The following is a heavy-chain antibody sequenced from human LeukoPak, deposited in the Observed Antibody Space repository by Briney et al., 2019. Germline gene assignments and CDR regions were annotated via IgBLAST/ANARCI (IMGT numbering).Heavy chain of an antibody. CDR2: IIPIFGTA. V-gene: IGHV1-69*13. J-gene: IGHJ4*02. CDR1: GGTFSSYA. CDR3: AISYTGGLRYFDWVLPFDY. Sequence: GASVKVSCTASGGTFSSYAISWVRQAPGQGLEWMGGIIPIFGTANYAQKFQGRVTITADESTSTAYMELSSLRSEDTAVYYCAISYTGGLRYFDWVLPFDYWGQGTLVTVSS. D-gene: IGHD3-9*01.